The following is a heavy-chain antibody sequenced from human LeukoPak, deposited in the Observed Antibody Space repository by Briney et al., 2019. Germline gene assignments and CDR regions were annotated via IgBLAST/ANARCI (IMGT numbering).Heavy chain of an antibody. CDR2: INPSGGST. Sequence: GASVTVSCKASGYTFTSYYMHWVRQAPGQGLEWMGIINPSGGSTSYAQKFQGRVTMTRDTSTSTVYMELSSLRSEDTAVYYCARDRRYYDSSGYYSFDYWGQGTLVTVSS. V-gene: IGHV1-46*01. J-gene: IGHJ4*02. CDR1: GYTFTSYY. D-gene: IGHD3-22*01. CDR3: ARDRRYYDSSGYYSFDY.